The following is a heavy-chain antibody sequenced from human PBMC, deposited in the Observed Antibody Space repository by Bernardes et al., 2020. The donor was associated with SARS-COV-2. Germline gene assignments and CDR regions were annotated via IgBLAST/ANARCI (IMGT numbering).Heavy chain of an antibody. J-gene: IGHJ4*02. CDR1: GYTFSSYG. D-gene: IGHD3-22*01. Sequence: ASMKVSCKASGYTFSSYGISWVRQAPGQGLEWMGWISADNGNTNYAQKFQGRVTMTTDTSTSTAYMELRSLRSDDTAVYYCAVDSSGYYSSDYWGQGTLVTVSS. V-gene: IGHV1-18*01. CDR2: ISADNGNT. CDR3: AVDSSGYYSSDY.